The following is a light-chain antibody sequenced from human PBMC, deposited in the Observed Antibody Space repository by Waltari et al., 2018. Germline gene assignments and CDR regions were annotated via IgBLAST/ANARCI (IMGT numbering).Light chain of an antibody. J-gene: IGKJ2*01. V-gene: IGKV2-30*02. Sequence: DVVMTQSPLSLPVTLGQPASISCKSSESLVHSDGNTHLNWFQQRPGQSPRRLIYRVSNRDSGVPDRFSGSGSGTDFTLKISRVEAEDIGVYYCMQGTHWPYTFGQRTKLDIK. CDR2: RVS. CDR1: ESLVHSDGNTH. CDR3: MQGTHWPYT.